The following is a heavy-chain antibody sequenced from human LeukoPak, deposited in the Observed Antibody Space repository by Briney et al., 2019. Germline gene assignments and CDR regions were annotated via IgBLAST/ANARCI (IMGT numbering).Heavy chain of an antibody. Sequence: GGSLRLSCAASGFTFSSYSMTWVRQAPGKGLEWVSSISSSSSYIYYADSVKGRFTISRDNAKNSLYLQMNSLRAEDTAVYYCARGRIAAHYYYGMDVWGQGTTVTVSS. D-gene: IGHD6-25*01. CDR3: ARGRIAAHYYYGMDV. J-gene: IGHJ6*02. CDR2: ISSSSSYI. V-gene: IGHV3-21*01. CDR1: GFTFSSYS.